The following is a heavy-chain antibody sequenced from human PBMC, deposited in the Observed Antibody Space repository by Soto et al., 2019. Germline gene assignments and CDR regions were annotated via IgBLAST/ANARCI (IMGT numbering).Heavy chain of an antibody. J-gene: IGHJ4*02. CDR1: GYRFTNHG. CDR2: ISGNDGKT. Sequence: GASVKVSCKASGYRFTNHGISWVRQAPGQGLEWMGWISGNDGKTKYARKFQGRVTMTTDTSTSTAYMEMNSLRHDDTAVYYCARDFYPLDYYFDYWGQGTLVTVSS. CDR3: ARDFYPLDYYFDY. V-gene: IGHV1-18*01. D-gene: IGHD1-1*01.